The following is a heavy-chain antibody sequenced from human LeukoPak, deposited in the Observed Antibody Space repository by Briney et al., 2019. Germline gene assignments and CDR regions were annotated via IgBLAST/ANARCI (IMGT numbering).Heavy chain of an antibody. CDR1: GYTFTSYY. CDR2: INPSGGST. CDR3: ARAIGYCSSTSCYMADSLNWFDP. V-gene: IGHV1-46*01. D-gene: IGHD2-2*02. J-gene: IGHJ5*02. Sequence: ASVKVSCKASGYTFTSYYMHWVRQAPGQGLEWMGIINPSGGSTSYAQKFQGRVTMTRVMSTSTVYMKLSSLRSEDTAVYYCARAIGYCSSTSCYMADSLNWFDPWGQGTLVTVSS.